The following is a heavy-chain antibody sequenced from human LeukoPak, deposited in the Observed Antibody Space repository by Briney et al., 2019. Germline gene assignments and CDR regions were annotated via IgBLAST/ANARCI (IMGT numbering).Heavy chain of an antibody. CDR3: ARVRNTVTAFDI. CDR1: GGSISSYY. V-gene: IGHV4-4*07. J-gene: IGHJ3*02. Sequence: SETLSLTCTVSGGSISSYYWSWIRQPAGKGLERIGRIYTSGSTNYNPSLKSRVTISVDTSKNQFSLKLSSVTAADTAVYYCARVRNTVTAFDIWGQGTMVTVSS. D-gene: IGHD4-17*01. CDR2: IYTSGST.